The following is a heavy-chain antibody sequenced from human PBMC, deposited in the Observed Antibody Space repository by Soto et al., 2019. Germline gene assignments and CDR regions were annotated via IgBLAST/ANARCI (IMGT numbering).Heavy chain of an antibody. CDR3: ARKTSTNSSHHYFDI. D-gene: IGHD6-6*01. V-gene: IGHV5-51*01. Sequence: VGLVRAVAGKGLEWVGIFDPVNSTAKYTPTFQGQVVITADKSASTAYMQLSSLRAADTAVYYCARKTSTNSSHHYFDIWGQRTLVTVSS. J-gene: IGHJ4*01. CDR2: FDPVNSTA.